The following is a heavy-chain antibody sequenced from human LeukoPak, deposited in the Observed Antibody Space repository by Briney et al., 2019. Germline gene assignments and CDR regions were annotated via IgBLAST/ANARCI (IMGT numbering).Heavy chain of an antibody. CDR2: ISYDGSNK. V-gene: IGHV3-30*18. J-gene: IGHJ4*02. CDR3: AKGLYSSSWYGIDY. CDR1: GSTFSSYG. Sequence: GRSLRLSCAASGSTFSSYGMHWVRQAPGKGLEWVAVISYDGSNKYYADSVKGRFTISRDNSKNTLYLQMNSLRAEDTAVYYCAKGLYSSSWYGIDYWGQGTLVTVSS. D-gene: IGHD6-13*01.